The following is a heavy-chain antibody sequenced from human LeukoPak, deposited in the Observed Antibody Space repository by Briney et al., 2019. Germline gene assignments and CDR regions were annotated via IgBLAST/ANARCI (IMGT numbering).Heavy chain of an antibody. CDR1: GGSISSSSYY. V-gene: IGHV4-39*01. Sequence: SETLSLTCTVSGGSISSSSYYWGWIRQPPGKGLEWIGSIYYSGSTYYNPSLKSRVTISVDTSKNQFSLKLGSVTAADTAVYYCARGRQQLEYFDYWGQGTLVTVSS. D-gene: IGHD6-13*01. CDR3: ARGRQQLEYFDY. J-gene: IGHJ4*02. CDR2: IYYSGST.